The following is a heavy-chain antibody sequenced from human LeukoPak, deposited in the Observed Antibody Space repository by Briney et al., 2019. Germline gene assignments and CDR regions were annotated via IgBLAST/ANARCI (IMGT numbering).Heavy chain of an antibody. Sequence: GGSLRLSCAASGFTVSSNYMSWVLQAPGKGLEWVSVIYSGGSTYYADSVKGRFTISRDNSKNTLYLQMNSLRAEDTAVYYCAREYYDILTGPSTNWFDPWGQGTLVTVSS. CDR2: IYSGGST. V-gene: IGHV3-53*01. CDR1: GFTVSSNY. D-gene: IGHD3-9*01. CDR3: AREYYDILTGPSTNWFDP. J-gene: IGHJ5*02.